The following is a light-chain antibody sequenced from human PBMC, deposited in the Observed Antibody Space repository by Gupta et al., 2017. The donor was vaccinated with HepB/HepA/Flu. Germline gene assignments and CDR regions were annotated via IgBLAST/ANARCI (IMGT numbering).Light chain of an antibody. Sequence: DIQMTQSPSTLSASVGDRVTITCRASQSISSWLAWYQQKPGKAPKLLIYKASRGESGVPSRFSGSGYGTEFTLTSSRRQPDDFATYYGQQDNSYWTFGQGTKVEIK. J-gene: IGKJ1*01. CDR3: QQDNSYWT. CDR1: QSISSW. V-gene: IGKV1-5*03. CDR2: KAS.